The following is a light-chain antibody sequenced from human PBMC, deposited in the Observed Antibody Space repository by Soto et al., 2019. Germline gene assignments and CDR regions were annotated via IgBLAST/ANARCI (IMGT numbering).Light chain of an antibody. Sequence: QSALTQPASVSGSPGQSITISCTATSSDVGSYNLVSWYQQHPGKAPKLMIYEVSKRPSGVANRFSGSKSGNTASLTISGLQAEDEADYYCCSYAGSSTWVFGGGTKLPVL. CDR3: CSYAGSSTWV. CDR2: EVS. V-gene: IGLV2-23*02. J-gene: IGLJ3*02. CDR1: SSDVGSYNL.